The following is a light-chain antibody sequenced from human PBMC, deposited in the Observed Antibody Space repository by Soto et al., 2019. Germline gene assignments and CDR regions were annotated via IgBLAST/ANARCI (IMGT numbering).Light chain of an antibody. Sequence: AIQLTQSPPSLSASVGDRVTITCRASQGVSSSLAWYHQQPGKAPKLLIYAASILQTGVPSRFSGSGSGSAFSLTITSLQPEDFATYYCLQDYNSPITFGQGTRLEIK. J-gene: IGKJ5*01. CDR2: AAS. CDR3: LQDYNSPIT. CDR1: QGVSSS. V-gene: IGKV1-6*01.